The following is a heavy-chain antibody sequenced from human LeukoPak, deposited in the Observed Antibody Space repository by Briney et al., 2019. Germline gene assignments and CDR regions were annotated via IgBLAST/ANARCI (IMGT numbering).Heavy chain of an antibody. J-gene: IGHJ5*02. V-gene: IGHV1-2*02. CDR1: GYTFTGYY. Sequence: ASVKVSCKASGYTFTGYYMHWVRQAPGQGLEWTGWINPNSGGTNYAQKFQGRVTMTRDTSISTAYMELSRLRSDDTAVYYRARNYGDYMLNWFDPWGQGTLVTVSS. CDR2: INPNSGGT. D-gene: IGHD4-17*01. CDR3: ARNYGDYMLNWFDP.